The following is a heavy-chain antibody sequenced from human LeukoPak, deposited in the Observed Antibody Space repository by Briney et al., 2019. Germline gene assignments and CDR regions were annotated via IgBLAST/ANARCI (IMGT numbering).Heavy chain of an antibody. Sequence: PGGSLRLSCAASGFTFSSYGMHWVRQAPGKGLEWVAVISYDGSNKYYADSVKGRFTISRDNSKNTLYLQMNSLRAEDTAVYYCAKASGSYLRDYFDYWGQGTLVTVSS. V-gene: IGHV3-30*18. D-gene: IGHD1-26*01. CDR3: AKASGSYLRDYFDY. J-gene: IGHJ4*02. CDR1: GFTFSSYG. CDR2: ISYDGSNK.